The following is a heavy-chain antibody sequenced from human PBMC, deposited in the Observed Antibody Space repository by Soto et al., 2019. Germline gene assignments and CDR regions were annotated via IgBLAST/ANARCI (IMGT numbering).Heavy chain of an antibody. V-gene: IGHV3-15*01. CDR2: IKSKTDGGTT. D-gene: IGHD3-22*01. CDR1: GFTFSNAW. CDR3: TTGVRDSSGPMRLYYYYDMDV. Sequence: EVQVVESGGGLVKPGGSLRLSCAASGFTFSNAWMSWVRQAPGKGLEWVGRIKSKTDGGTTDYAAPVKGRFTISRDDSKNTMYLQMKSLKTEDTAVYYCTTGVRDSSGPMRLYYYYDMDVWGQGTTVTVSS. J-gene: IGHJ6*02.